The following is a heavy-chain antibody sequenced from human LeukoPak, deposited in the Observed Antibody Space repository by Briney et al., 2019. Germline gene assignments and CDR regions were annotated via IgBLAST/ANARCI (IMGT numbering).Heavy chain of an antibody. Sequence: GGSLRLSCAASGFTFSSYAMSWVRQAPGKGLESVSAISGSGGSTYYADSVKGRFTISRDNSKNTLYLQMNSLRAEDTAVYYCAKAVVAARIYYFDYWGQGTLVTVSS. CDR1: GFTFSSYA. CDR3: AKAVVAARIYYFDY. J-gene: IGHJ4*02. V-gene: IGHV3-23*01. D-gene: IGHD2-15*01. CDR2: ISGSGGST.